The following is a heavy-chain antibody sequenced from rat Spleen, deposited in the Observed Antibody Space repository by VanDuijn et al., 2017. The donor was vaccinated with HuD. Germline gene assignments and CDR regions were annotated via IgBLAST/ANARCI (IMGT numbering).Heavy chain of an antibody. Sequence: EVQLVESGGGLVQPGGSLKLSCVASGFTFNNYWMTWIRQAPGKGLEWVASITNTGGSTYYPDSVKGRFTISRDNAKSTLYLQMNSLRSEDTATYYCTRDPIYYYDGYYHGRDYFDYWGQGVMVTVSS. CDR2: ITNTGGST. J-gene: IGHJ2*01. V-gene: IGHV5-31*01. CDR1: GFTFNNYW. CDR3: TRDPIYYYDGYYHGRDYFDY. D-gene: IGHD1-12*03.